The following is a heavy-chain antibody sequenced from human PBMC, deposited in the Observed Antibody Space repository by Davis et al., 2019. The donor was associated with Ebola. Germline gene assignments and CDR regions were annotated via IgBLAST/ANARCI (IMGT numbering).Heavy chain of an antibody. CDR3: ARDPRGWNEKQYYYYGMDV. CDR1: GFTFSSYA. Sequence: PGGSLRLSCAASGFTFSSYAMHWVRQAPGKGLEWVAVISYDGNNKYYADSVKGRFTISRDNSKNTLYLQMNSLRAEDTAVYYCARDPRGWNEKQYYYYGMDVWGQGTTVTVSS. D-gene: IGHD1-1*01. V-gene: IGHV3-30-3*01. J-gene: IGHJ6*02. CDR2: ISYDGNNK.